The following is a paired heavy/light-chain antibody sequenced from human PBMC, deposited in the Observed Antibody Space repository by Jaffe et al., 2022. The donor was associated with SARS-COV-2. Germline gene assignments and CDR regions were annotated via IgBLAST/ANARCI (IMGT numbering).Heavy chain of an antibody. J-gene: IGHJ5*02. CDR2: IYASGST. Sequence: QVQLQESGPGLVKPSQILSLTCTVSGGSISSGTYYWSWIRQPAGGGLEWIGRIYASGSTNYNPSLKSRVTISVDTSKNQFYLKLNSVTAADTAVYYCARRYFTGSSSGFDPWGQGTLVTVSS. CDR3: ARRYFTGSSSGFDP. D-gene: IGHD6-6*01. CDR1: GGSISSGTYY. V-gene: IGHV4-61*02.
Light chain of an antibody. V-gene: IGLV2-14*01. CDR3: SSYATINTYV. CDR2: DVS. CDR1: SSDVGGYNY. Sequence: QSALTQPASVSGSPGQSITISCTGTSSDVGGYNYVSWYQQHPGKGPKLMIYDVSNRPSGVSNRFSGSKSGNTASLTISGLQTEDEADYYCSSYATINTYVFGTGTKVTVL. J-gene: IGLJ1*01.